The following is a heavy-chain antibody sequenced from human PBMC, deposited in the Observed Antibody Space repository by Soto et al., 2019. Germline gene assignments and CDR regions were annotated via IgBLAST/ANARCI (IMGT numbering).Heavy chain of an antibody. V-gene: IGHV4-34*01. CDR2: INHSGST. CDR3: ARRAGSTVTTYSNGFDP. CDR1: GGSFSGYY. D-gene: IGHD4-4*01. Sequence: SETLSLTCAVYGGSFSGYYLSGIRQPPGKGLEWIGEINHSGSTNYNPSLKSRVTISVDTSKNQFSLKLSSVTAADTAVYYCARRAGSTVTTYSNGFDPWGQGSLVTVSS. J-gene: IGHJ5*02.